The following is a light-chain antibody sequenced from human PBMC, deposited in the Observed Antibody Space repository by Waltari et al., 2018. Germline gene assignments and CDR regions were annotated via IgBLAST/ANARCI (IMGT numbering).Light chain of an antibody. CDR1: QSVGRY. V-gene: IGKV1-39*01. CDR2: AAT. J-gene: IGKJ5*01. Sequence: DIQMTQSPSSLSSSLGDSVTITCRASQSVGRYLNWYQQIPGKAPKLLIYAATTLQRGVPSRFSGSGSGTDFTLTVSSLQPEDFATYFCQQTYTMPFTFAQGTRLEIK. CDR3: QQTYTMPFT.